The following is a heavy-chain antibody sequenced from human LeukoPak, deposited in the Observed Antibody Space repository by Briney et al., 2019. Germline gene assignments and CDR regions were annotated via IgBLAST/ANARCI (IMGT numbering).Heavy chain of an antibody. D-gene: IGHD6-19*01. CDR3: GARESVWYGTYGMDV. Sequence: PSETLSLTCAVYGGSFSGYYWSWIRQPPGKGVEWIGEINHSGSTNYNPSLKSRVTISVDTSKNQFSLKLSSVTAADTAVYYCGARESVWYGTYGMDVWGQGTTVTVSS. CDR2: INHSGST. V-gene: IGHV4-34*01. CDR1: GGSFSGYY. J-gene: IGHJ6*02.